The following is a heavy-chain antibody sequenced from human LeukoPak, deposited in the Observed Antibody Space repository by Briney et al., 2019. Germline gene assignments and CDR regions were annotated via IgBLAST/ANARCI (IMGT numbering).Heavy chain of an antibody. CDR3: ARHVEARTPEGGFDP. CDR1: GGSISSYY. D-gene: IGHD1-1*01. Sequence: SETLSLTCTVSGGSISSYYWSWIRQPPVKALEWIGHIYYSGSTNYNPSLKSRVTISVDTSKNQFSLKLSSVTAADTAVYYCARHVEARTPEGGFDPWGQGTLVTVSS. J-gene: IGHJ5*02. V-gene: IGHV4-59*08. CDR2: IYYSGST.